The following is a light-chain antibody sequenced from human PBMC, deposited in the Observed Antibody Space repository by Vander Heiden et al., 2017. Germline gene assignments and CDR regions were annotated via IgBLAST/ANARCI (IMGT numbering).Light chain of an antibody. V-gene: IGLV2-11*01. CDR1: SSDVGGYNY. Sequence: QSALTQPRSVSESPGQSVTISCTGNSSDVGGYNYVSWYQQHPGKAPKLMIYDVSKRPSGVPDRFSGSKSGNTASLTISGLQAEDEADYYCCSYAGTYTFAVVFGGGTKLTVL. CDR2: DVS. CDR3: CSYAGTYTFAVV. J-gene: IGLJ2*01.